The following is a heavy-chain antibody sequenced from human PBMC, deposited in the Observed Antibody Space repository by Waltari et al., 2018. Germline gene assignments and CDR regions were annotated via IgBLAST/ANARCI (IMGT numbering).Heavy chain of an antibody. Sequence: EVQLVESGGGLIQPGGSLRLSCTASGSTASSSHMSWVRQAPGNGLALGSGLCTRDATYEAGFVRGRFTISRDNSKNTLYLKMTSLRAEDTALYYCAREQRTYYFDYWGQGTLVPVSS. CDR1: GSTASSSH. V-gene: IGHV3-53*01. D-gene: IGHD6-25*01. CDR3: AREQRTYYFDY. J-gene: IGHJ4*02. CDR2: LCTRDAT.